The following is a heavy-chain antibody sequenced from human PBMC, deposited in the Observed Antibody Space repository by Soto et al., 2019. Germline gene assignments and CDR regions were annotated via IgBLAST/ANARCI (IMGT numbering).Heavy chain of an antibody. CDR3: ARGRGAAGTDSVQYYGMDV. Sequence: EVQLVESGGCLVKPGGSLTLTCAASGFTFSSYSMNWVRQAPGKGLEWVSSISSSSSYIYYADSVKGRFTISRDNAKNSLYLQMNSLRAEDTAVYYCARGRGAAGTDSVQYYGMDVWGQGTTVTVSS. D-gene: IGHD6-13*01. V-gene: IGHV3-21*01. CDR2: ISSSSSYI. J-gene: IGHJ6*02. CDR1: GFTFSSYS.